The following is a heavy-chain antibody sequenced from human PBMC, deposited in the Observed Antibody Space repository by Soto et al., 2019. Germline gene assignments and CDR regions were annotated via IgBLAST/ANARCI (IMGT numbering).Heavy chain of an antibody. CDR3: ARDRYYAGYYYGMDV. V-gene: IGHV4-31*03. D-gene: IGHD3-10*01. CDR2: IYYSGST. Sequence: SETLSLTCTVSGGSISSGGYYWSWIRQHPGKGLEWIGYIYYSGSTYYNPSLKSRVTISVDTSKNQFSLKLSSVTAADTAVYYCARDRYYAGYYYGMDVWGQGTTVTVSS. J-gene: IGHJ6*02. CDR1: GGSISSGGYY.